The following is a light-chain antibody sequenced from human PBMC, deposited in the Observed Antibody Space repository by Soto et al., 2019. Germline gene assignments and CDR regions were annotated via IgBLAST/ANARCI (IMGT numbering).Light chain of an antibody. J-gene: IGKJ1*01. CDR2: GAS. CDR1: QSVSSSY. Sequence: EIVLTQSPGTLSLSPGERVTLSCRASQSVSSSYLAWYQQKPGQAPRLLIYGASSRATGISDRFSGSGSGTDFTLTISRLEPQDFEVYYCQQYGSSPWTFGPGTKVDI. CDR3: QQYGSSPWT. V-gene: IGKV3-20*01.